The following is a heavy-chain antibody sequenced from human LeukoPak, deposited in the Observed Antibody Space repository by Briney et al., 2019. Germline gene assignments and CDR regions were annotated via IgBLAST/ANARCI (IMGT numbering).Heavy chain of an antibody. CDR3: AREKQQLVLGWFDT. CDR1: GYTFTSYG. Sequence: ASVKVSCKASGYTFTSYGISWVRQAPGQGLEWMGWISAYNGNTNYAQKLQGRVTMTTDTSTSTAYMELRSLRSDDTAVYYCAREKQQLVLGWFDTWGQGTLVTVSS. D-gene: IGHD6-13*01. V-gene: IGHV1-18*01. J-gene: IGHJ5*02. CDR2: ISAYNGNT.